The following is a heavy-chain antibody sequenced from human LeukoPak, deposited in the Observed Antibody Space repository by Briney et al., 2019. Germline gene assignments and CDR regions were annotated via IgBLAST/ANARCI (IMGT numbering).Heavy chain of an antibody. D-gene: IGHD3-3*01. CDR2: ITYDGRT. CDR1: GRSFDGYY. V-gene: IGHV4-34*01. Sequence: SETLSLTCAVFGRSFDGYYWSWIRQSPGKGLEWLGEITYDGRTKYNPSLRSRVSISVDTSKIQFSLNLTSVTAADTAIYYCARGLASGYPPIPFDYWGQGTQVTVSS. J-gene: IGHJ4*02. CDR3: ARGLASGYPPIPFDY.